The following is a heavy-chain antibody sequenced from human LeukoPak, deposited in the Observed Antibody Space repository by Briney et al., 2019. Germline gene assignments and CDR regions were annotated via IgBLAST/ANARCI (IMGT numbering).Heavy chain of an antibody. CDR3: GGAATGTVGWFDP. CDR1: GDSVSSSSYY. V-gene: IGHV4-39*01. CDR2: IYYSGTT. Sequence: SETLSLTCTVSGDSVSSSSYYWGWIRQPPGKGLEWIGSIYYSGTTSYNPSLKSRVTISVDTSKNQFSLMPTSVTASDTAVYFCGGAATGTVGWFDPWGQGTLVTVSS. J-gene: IGHJ5*02. D-gene: IGHD6-13*01.